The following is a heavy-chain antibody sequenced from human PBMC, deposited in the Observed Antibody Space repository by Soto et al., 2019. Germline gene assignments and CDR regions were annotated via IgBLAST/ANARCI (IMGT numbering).Heavy chain of an antibody. J-gene: IGHJ3*02. CDR2: ISGSGGST. CDR1: GFTFSTYA. D-gene: IGHD4-17*01. Sequence: EAQLLESGGGLVQPGGSLRLSCEVSGFTFSTYAMSWVRQAPGKGLEWVSAISGSGGSTYYADSVKGRFTISRDNSINMLYLQMNSLRTEDTAVYYCAHPRGYGVFDAYDIWGQGAMVTVS. V-gene: IGHV3-23*01. CDR3: AHPRGYGVFDAYDI.